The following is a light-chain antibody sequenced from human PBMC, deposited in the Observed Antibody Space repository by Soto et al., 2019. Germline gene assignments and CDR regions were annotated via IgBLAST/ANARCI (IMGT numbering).Light chain of an antibody. CDR2: GAS. V-gene: IGKV1-9*01. CDR1: QGISSY. J-gene: IGKJ1*01. Sequence: DIQLTQSPSFLSASVGDRVTITCRASQGISSYFAWYQQKPGTAPKLLIYGASTLQSGVPSRFSGSGSGTEFTLTISSLQPEDAATYYCQQLNSYPRTFGQGTKVEIK. CDR3: QQLNSYPRT.